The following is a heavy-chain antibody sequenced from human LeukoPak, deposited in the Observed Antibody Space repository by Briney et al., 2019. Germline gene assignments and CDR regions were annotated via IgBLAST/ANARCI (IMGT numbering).Heavy chain of an antibody. Sequence: SETLSLTCTVSGGSISSYYWSWIRQPPGKGLEWIGYIYHSGSTNYNPSLKSRVTISVDTSKNQFSLKLSSVTAADTAVYYCAKPQYDFWSGYYRMGNWFDPWGQGTLVTVSS. CDR3: AKPQYDFWSGYYRMGNWFDP. CDR1: GGSISSYY. CDR2: IYHSGST. V-gene: IGHV4-59*12. D-gene: IGHD3-3*01. J-gene: IGHJ5*02.